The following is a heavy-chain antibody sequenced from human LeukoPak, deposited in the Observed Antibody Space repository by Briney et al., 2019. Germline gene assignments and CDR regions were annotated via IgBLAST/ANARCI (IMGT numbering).Heavy chain of an antibody. V-gene: IGHV4-39*01. J-gene: IGHJ4*02. CDR1: GDSISRSTYY. D-gene: IGHD6-13*01. CDR3: VRPRPYSSHWWDFDF. Sequence: SETLSLTCTVSGDSISRSTYYWGWIRQPPGKGLEWIGRIHYSGSTYYNPSPKSRFTISVDTSKNQFSLNLNSVTAADTAVFYCVRPRPYSSHWWDFDFWGQGTLVTVSS. CDR2: IHYSGST.